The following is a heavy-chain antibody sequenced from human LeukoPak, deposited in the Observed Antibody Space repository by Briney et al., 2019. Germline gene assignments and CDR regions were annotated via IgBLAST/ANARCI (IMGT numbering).Heavy chain of an antibody. CDR2: ISGSGGST. Sequence: GGSLRLSCAASGFTFSSYAMSWVRQAPGKGLEWVSAISGSGGSTYYADSVKGRFTISRDNSKNTLYLQMNSLRAEDTAVYYCARGLAVAGYYYGMGVWGQGTTVTVSS. D-gene: IGHD6-19*01. V-gene: IGHV3-23*01. CDR1: GFTFSSYA. CDR3: ARGLAVAGYYYGMGV. J-gene: IGHJ6*02.